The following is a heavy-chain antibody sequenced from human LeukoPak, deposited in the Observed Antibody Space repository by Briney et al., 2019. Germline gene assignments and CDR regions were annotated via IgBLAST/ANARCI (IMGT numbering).Heavy chain of an antibody. Sequence: ASVKVSCKASGYTFTNYGINWVRQAPGQGLEWMGWMNPKSGGTNYAQKFQGRVTMTRDTSISTAYMELSSLRFDDTAVYYCARGSGGSWFDYWGQGTLVTVSS. CDR1: GYTFTNYG. D-gene: IGHD2-15*01. J-gene: IGHJ4*02. CDR2: MNPKSGGT. CDR3: ARGSGGSWFDY. V-gene: IGHV1-2*02.